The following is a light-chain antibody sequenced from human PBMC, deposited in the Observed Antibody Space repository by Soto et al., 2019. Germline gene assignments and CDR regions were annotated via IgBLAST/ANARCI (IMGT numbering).Light chain of an antibody. CDR1: RPNIGKNY. CDR2: RNN. V-gene: IGLV1-47*01. Sequence: QSVLTQPPSASGTPGQRVTISCSGSRPNIGKNYAYWYQQFPGMAPKLLIYRNNQRPSGVPDRFSGSKSGTSASLVISGLRSEDESDYYCAVWDDNLRGVFGGGTKVTVL. CDR3: AVWDDNLRGV. J-gene: IGLJ3*02.